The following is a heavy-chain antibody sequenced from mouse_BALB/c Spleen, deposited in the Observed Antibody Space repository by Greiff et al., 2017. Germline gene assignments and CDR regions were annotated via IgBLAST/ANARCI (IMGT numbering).Heavy chain of an antibody. Sequence: QVQLQQSGAELVKPGASVKLSCKASGYTFTGYYMYWVKQRPGQGLEWIGEINPSNGGTNFNEKFKSKATLTVDKSSSTAYMQLSSLTSEDSAVYYCPRRYYYGSSYDDYWGQGTTLTVSA. J-gene: IGHJ2*01. CDR3: PRRYYYGSSYDDY. CDR2: INPSNGGT. V-gene: IGHV1S81*02. CDR1: GYTFTGYY. D-gene: IGHD1-1*01.